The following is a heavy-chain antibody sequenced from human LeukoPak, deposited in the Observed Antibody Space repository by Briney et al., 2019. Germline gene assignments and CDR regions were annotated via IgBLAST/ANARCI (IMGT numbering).Heavy chain of an antibody. CDR2: ISGSGGST. V-gene: IGHV3-23*01. Sequence: PEGSLRLSCAASGFTFSSYAMSWVRQAPGKGLEWVSAISGSGGSTYYADSVKGRFTISRDNSKNTLYLQMNSLRAEDTAVYYCAKDSSRGYSYGVIGRAFDIWGQGTMVTVSS. D-gene: IGHD5-18*01. CDR1: GFTFSSYA. J-gene: IGHJ3*02. CDR3: AKDSSRGYSYGVIGRAFDI.